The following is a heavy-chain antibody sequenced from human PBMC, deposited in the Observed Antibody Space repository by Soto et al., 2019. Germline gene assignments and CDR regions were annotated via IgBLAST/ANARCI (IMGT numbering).Heavy chain of an antibody. D-gene: IGHD3-16*01. J-gene: IGHJ6*02. CDR2: IDPSDSYT. Sequence: GESLKISCKGSGYSCTSYWISWVRQMPGKGLEWMGRIDPSDSYTNYSPSFQGHVTISADKSISTAYLQWSSLRASDTAMYYCASQPQRGGYYYGMDVWGQGTTVTVSS. CDR1: GYSCTSYW. V-gene: IGHV5-10-1*01. CDR3: ASQPQRGGYYYGMDV.